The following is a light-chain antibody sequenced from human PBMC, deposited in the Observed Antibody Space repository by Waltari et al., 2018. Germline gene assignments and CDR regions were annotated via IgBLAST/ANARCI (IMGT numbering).Light chain of an antibody. CDR1: SNDVGYFDL. V-gene: IGLV2-23*02. CDR3: SSYAGDNRLI. J-gene: IGLJ2*01. Sequence: QSALTQPASVSGSPGQSITISCTGTSNDVGYFDLVSWYQQHPGKAPKLLIYQVTKRPSEISYRFSGSKSGSTASLTIPGLQSEDEADYYCSSYAGDNRLIFGGGTKVTVL. CDR2: QVT.